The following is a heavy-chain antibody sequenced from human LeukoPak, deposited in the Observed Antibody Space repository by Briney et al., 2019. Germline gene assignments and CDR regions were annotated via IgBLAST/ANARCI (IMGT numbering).Heavy chain of an antibody. Sequence: SETLSLTCTVSGGSISSYYWSWIRQPPGKGLEWIGYIYYSGSTNYNPSLKSRVTISVDTSKNQFSLKLSSVTAADTAVYYCARDHKGIVWDYWGQGTLVTVSS. CDR1: GGSISSYY. CDR3: ARDHKGIVWDY. CDR2: IYYSGST. J-gene: IGHJ4*02. V-gene: IGHV4-59*01. D-gene: IGHD5/OR15-5a*01.